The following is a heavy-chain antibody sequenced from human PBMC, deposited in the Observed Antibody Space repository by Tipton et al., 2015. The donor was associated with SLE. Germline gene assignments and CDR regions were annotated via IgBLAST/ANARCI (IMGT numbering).Heavy chain of an antibody. CDR1: GGSFSSGGYS. CDR3: ARKKGVIAAFDY. CDR2: IYHSGST. Sequence: TLSLTCAVYGGSFSSGGYSWSWIRQPPGKGLEWIGYIYHSGSTYYNPSLKSRVTISVDRSKNQLSLKLSSVTAAVTAVYYCARKKGVIAAFDYWCQGTLVTVSS. D-gene: IGHD3-16*02. J-gene: IGHJ4*02. V-gene: IGHV4-30-2*01.